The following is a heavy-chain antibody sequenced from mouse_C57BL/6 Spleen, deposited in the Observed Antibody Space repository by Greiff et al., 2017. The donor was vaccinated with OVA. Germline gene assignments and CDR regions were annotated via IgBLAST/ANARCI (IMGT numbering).Heavy chain of an antibody. J-gene: IGHJ4*01. CDR3: ARELRSYAMDY. CDR1: GFTFSDYY. CDR2: INYDGSST. D-gene: IGHD1-1*01. V-gene: IGHV5-16*01. Sequence: EVQRVESEGGLVQPGSSMKLSCTASGFTFSDYYMAWVRQVPEKGLEWVANINYDGSSTYYLDSLKSRFIISRDNAKNILYLQMSSLKSEDTATYYCARELRSYAMDYWGQGTSVTVSS.